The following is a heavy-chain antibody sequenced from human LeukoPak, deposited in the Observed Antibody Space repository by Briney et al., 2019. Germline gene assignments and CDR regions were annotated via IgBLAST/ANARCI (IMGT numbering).Heavy chain of an antibody. CDR1: GFNFSSYS. J-gene: IGHJ4*02. CDR2: ISSSSSSYI. V-gene: IGHV3-21*01. CDR3: ARDLPSYYDFVFDY. Sequence: GGSLRLSCAASGFNFSSYSMNWVRQAPGKGLEWVSSISSSSSSYIYYADSVKGRFTISRDNAKNSLYLQMNSLRAEDTAVYYCARDLPSYYDFVFDYWGQGTLVTVSS. D-gene: IGHD3-3*01.